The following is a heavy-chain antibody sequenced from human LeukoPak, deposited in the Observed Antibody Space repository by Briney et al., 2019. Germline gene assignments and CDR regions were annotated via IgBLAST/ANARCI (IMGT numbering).Heavy chain of an antibody. J-gene: IGHJ4*02. CDR3: ARVHSYCSTTSCLDY. Sequence: ASVKVSCKASEYTFTSYAIHWVRQAPGQRLEWMGWINAGNGNTKYSQNFQGRVTITRDTSASTAYMELSSLRSDDTAVYYCARVHSYCSTTSCLDYWGQGTLVTVSS. D-gene: IGHD2-2*01. V-gene: IGHV1-3*01. CDR1: EYTFTSYA. CDR2: INAGNGNT.